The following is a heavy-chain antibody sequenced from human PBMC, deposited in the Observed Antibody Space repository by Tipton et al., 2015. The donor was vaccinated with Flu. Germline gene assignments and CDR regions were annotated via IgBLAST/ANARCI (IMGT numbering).Heavy chain of an antibody. Sequence: TLSLTCAVYGGSFSGYYWSWIRQPPGKGLEWIGEITHSGSTYYNPSLQSRVTISVDTSKNQFSLKLSSVTAVDTAVYYCASFISEYNWNYGEGLDYWGQGTLVTVSS. CDR3: ASFISEYNWNYGEGLDY. CDR2: ITHSGST. D-gene: IGHD1-7*01. CDR1: GGSFSGYY. J-gene: IGHJ4*02. V-gene: IGHV4-34*01.